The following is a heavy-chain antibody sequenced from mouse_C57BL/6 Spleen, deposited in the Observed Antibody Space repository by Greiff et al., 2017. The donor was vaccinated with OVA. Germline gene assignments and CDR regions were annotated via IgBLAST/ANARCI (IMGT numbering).Heavy chain of an antibody. CDR3: ARLPSFDY. Sequence: EVKLMESGPELVKPGASVKISCKASGYSFTGYYMNWVKQSPEKSLEWIGEINPSTGGTTYNQKFKAKATLTVDKSSSTAYMQLKSLTSEDSAVYYCARLPSFDYWGQGTTLTVSS. V-gene: IGHV1-42*01. J-gene: IGHJ2*01. CDR1: GYSFTGYY. D-gene: IGHD5-1*01. CDR2: INPSTGGT.